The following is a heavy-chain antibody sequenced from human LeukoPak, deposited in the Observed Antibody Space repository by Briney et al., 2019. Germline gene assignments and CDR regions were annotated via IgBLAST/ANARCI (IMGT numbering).Heavy chain of an antibody. CDR1: GYSFTSFW. V-gene: IGHV5-51*01. CDR2: IYPGDSDT. D-gene: IGHD2-15*01. CDR3: ARGGYCSGGACYSYFQH. J-gene: IGHJ1*01. Sequence: GESLQISCQGSGYSFTSFWIAWVRQMPGKGLECMGIIYPGDSDTRYSPSFQGQVTISADKSISTAYLQWSSLKASDTAIYYCARGGYCSGGACYSYFQHWGQGTLVTVSS.